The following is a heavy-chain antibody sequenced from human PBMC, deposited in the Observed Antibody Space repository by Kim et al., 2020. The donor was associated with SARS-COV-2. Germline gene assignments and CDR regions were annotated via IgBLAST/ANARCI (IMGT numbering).Heavy chain of an antibody. CDR1: GFTFSSYA. Sequence: GSLRLSCAASGFTFSSYAMSWVRQAPGKGLEWVSAISGSGGSTYYADSVKGRFTISRDNSKNTLYLQMNSLRAEDTAVYYCANLVVPAAIDDIAAAGTEDYYYYYGMDVWGQGTTVTVSS. D-gene: IGHD2-2*01. CDR3: ANLVVPAAIDDIAAAGTEDYYYYYGMDV. J-gene: IGHJ6*02. V-gene: IGHV3-23*01. CDR2: ISGSGGST.